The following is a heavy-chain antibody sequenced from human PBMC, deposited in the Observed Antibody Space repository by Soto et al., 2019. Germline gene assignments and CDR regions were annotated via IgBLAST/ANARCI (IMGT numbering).Heavy chain of an antibody. J-gene: IGHJ6*02. CDR1: GFTFSTYA. CDR2: ISGSGGST. Sequence: GGSLRLSCAASGFTFSTYAMTWVRQAPGKGLEWVSAISGSGGSTYYADSVKGRFTISRDNSKNSLYLQMNSLRAEDTAVYYCARFYYDSSGYLPSPYYYYYGMDVWGQGTTVTVSS. CDR3: ARFYYDSSGYLPSPYYYYYGMDV. D-gene: IGHD3-22*01. V-gene: IGHV3-23*01.